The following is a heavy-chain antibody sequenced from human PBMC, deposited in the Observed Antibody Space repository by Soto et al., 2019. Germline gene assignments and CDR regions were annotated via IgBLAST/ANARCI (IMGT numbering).Heavy chain of an antibody. J-gene: IGHJ1*01. CDR3: ATGGGRDYFDHRGWR. V-gene: IGHV1-69*12. CDR2: IIPIFGTV. CDR1: GGTFSNYA. Sequence: QVQLVQSGAEVKKPGSSVKVSCKASGGTFSNYALDWVRQAPGQVLEWMGGIIPIFGTVRHAQNFQGRVTITADESTATAYMELSSLRYEDTAMYYCATGGGRDYFDHRGWRWGHGTLGTVSS. D-gene: IGHD3-22*01.